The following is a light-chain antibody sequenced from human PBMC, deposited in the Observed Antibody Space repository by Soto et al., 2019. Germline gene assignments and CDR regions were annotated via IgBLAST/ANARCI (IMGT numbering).Light chain of an antibody. J-gene: IGKJ4*01. V-gene: IGKV1-5*03. CDR1: QSISNW. Sequence: DIQMTQSPSTLSASVGDRVTITCRANQSISNWLAWYQQKPGKAPKLLIYKTSNLDSGVPSRFSGSGSGTEFSLTISSLQPDDFATYYCQQYKSFSLTFGGGTRVEVK. CDR2: KTS. CDR3: QQYKSFSLT.